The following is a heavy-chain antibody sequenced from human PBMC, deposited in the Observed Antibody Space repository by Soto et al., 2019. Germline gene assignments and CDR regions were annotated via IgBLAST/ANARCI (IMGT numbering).Heavy chain of an antibody. Sequence: ASVKVSCKASGYTFTSYYMHWVRQAPGQGLEWMGIINPSGGSTSYAQKFQGRVTMTRDTSTSTVYMELSNLRSEDTAVYYCARVPYCGGDCYPHFDYWGQGTLVTVSS. CDR1: GYTFTSYY. CDR2: INPSGGST. J-gene: IGHJ4*02. V-gene: IGHV1-46*01. D-gene: IGHD2-21*02. CDR3: ARVPYCGGDCYPHFDY.